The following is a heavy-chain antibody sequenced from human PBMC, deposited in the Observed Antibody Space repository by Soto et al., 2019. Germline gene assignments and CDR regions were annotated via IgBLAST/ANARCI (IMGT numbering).Heavy chain of an antibody. CDR3: ASILVGATTAFDH. Sequence: GGSLRLSCAASGFTFSSYGMHWVRQAPGKGLEWVAVIWYDGSNKYYADSVKGRFTISRDNSKNTLYLQMNSLRAEDTAVYYCASILVGATTAFDHWGQGTLVTVSS. V-gene: IGHV3-33*01. D-gene: IGHD1-26*01. J-gene: IGHJ4*02. CDR1: GFTFSSYG. CDR2: IWYDGSNK.